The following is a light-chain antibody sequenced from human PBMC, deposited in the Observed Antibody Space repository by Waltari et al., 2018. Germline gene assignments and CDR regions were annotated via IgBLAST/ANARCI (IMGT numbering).Light chain of an antibody. CDR3: QHYVGLPVT. Sequence: IMLTQSPDTLSLSPGERATLSCRASQSIGTFLVWYQQKPGQAPRLLIYAASNRATGIPDRFSGSGAGTDFSLIISRLEPEEFAVYYCQHYVGLPVTFGQGTKVEIK. V-gene: IGKV3-20*01. CDR2: AAS. J-gene: IGKJ1*01. CDR1: QSIGTF.